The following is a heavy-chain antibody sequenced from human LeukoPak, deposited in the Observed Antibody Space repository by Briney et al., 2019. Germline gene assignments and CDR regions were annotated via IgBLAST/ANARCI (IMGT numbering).Heavy chain of an antibody. CDR3: AAEWFGDGPLYYFDY. Sequence: GASVKVSCKASGFTFTSSAVQWVRQARGQRLEWIGWIVVGSGNTNYAQKFQERVTITRDMSTSTAYMELSSLRSEDTAVYYCAAEWFGDGPLYYFDYWGQGTLVTVPS. CDR2: IVVGSGNT. J-gene: IGHJ4*02. V-gene: IGHV1-58*01. D-gene: IGHD3-10*01. CDR1: GFTFTSSA.